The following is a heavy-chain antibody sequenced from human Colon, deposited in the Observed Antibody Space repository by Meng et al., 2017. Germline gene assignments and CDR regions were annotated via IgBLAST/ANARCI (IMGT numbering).Heavy chain of an antibody. J-gene: IGHJ4*02. CDR3: TTWYGEY. CDR2: TYYRSEWQN. Sequence: SETLSLTCAISGDSVSSNRALWHWVRQSPSRGLEWLGQTYYRSEWQNHYGLYVKSRITINADTSRNQFSLNLNSVTPEDTAVYYCTTWYGEYWGQGTLVTVSS. V-gene: IGHV6-1*01. D-gene: IGHD3-10*01. CDR1: GDSVSSNRAL.